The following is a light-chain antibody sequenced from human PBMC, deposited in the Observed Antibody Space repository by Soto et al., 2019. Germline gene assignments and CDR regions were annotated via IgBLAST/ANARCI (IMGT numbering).Light chain of an antibody. CDR1: QSVSSY. CDR2: GAS. Sequence: EIVLTQSPGTLSLSPGERATLSCRASQSVSSYLAWYQQKRGQAPRLLISGASSRATGIPDRFSGSGSGTDFSLTISSREPADFVVYYCQQYCSSAGTFGGGTKLEIK. V-gene: IGKV3-20*01. J-gene: IGKJ4*01. CDR3: QQYCSSAGT.